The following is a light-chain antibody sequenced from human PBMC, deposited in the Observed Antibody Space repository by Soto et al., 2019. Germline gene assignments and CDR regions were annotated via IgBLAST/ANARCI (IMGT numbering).Light chain of an antibody. CDR3: QQYSDSPIT. CDR2: GAS. Sequence: EIVMTQSPATLSVSPGERATLSCRASQSVGKNLAWYQQRPGQAPRLLIHGASARPSGVPVRFSGSGSGTDFTLTIISLQSEDFAVYYCQQYSDSPITFGPGTTVDLK. CDR1: QSVGKN. V-gene: IGKV3-15*01. J-gene: IGKJ3*01.